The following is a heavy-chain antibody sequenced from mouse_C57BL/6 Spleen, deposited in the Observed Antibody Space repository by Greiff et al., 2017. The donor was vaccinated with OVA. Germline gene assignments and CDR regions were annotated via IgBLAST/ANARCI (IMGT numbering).Heavy chain of an antibody. CDR1: GYTFTSYD. D-gene: IGHD2-1*01. CDR3: SISIASGNYAWFAY. V-gene: IGHV1-85*01. J-gene: IGHJ3*01. CDR2: IYPRDGST. Sequence: QVQLQQSGPELVKPGASVKLSCTASGYTFTSYDIHWVTQRPGQGLEWIGWIYPRDGSTTYNAKLKGKATLTVDTSSSTTFLVLPSLTSDVSSVYFCSISIASGNYAWFAYWGQGTLVTVSA.